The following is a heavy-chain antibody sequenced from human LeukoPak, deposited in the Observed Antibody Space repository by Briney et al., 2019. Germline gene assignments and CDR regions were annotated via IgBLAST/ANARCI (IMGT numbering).Heavy chain of an antibody. Sequence: GWISAYNGNTNYAQKLQGRVTMTTDTSTSTAYMELRSLRSDDTAVYYCARAGAAAGRVDYWGQGTLVTVSS. D-gene: IGHD6-13*01. J-gene: IGHJ4*02. CDR3: ARAGAAAGRVDY. V-gene: IGHV1-18*01. CDR2: ISAYNGNT.